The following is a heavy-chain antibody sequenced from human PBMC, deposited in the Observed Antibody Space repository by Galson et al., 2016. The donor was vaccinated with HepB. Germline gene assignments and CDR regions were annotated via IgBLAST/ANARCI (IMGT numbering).Heavy chain of an antibody. J-gene: IGHJ4*02. CDR2: IYPGDSDT. CDR3: ARLEEDSNGWHYFDD. CDR1: GYNLTDYW. V-gene: IGHV5-51*01. Sequence: QSGAEVKKPGESLNISCRTSGYNLTDYWIAWVRQMPGQGLEWMGIIYPGDSDTKYSPSFQGQVTISVDKSISTAYLQWSSLRASDSAIYYCARLEEDSNGWHYFDDWVRGTLVTVAS. D-gene: IGHD6-19*01.